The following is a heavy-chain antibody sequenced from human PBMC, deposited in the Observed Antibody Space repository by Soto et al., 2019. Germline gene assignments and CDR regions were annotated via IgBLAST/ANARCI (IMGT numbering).Heavy chain of an antibody. D-gene: IGHD3-10*01. Sequence: ASVKVSCKGSGGTFSSSSLNWVRQAPGQGLEWMGGIIPMLGTANYAQKFQGSVTITADKSTKTAYMELSSLRSEDTAVYYCTRGVPSNAYFDYWGQGTLVTVSS. V-gene: IGHV1-69*10. J-gene: IGHJ4*02. CDR3: TRGVPSNAYFDY. CDR2: IIPMLGTA. CDR1: GGTFSSSS.